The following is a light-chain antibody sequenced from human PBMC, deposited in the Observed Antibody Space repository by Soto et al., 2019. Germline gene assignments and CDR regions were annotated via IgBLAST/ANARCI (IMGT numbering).Light chain of an antibody. CDR2: DAS. Sequence: DIQMTQSPSSLSASVGDRVTITCQASQDVSNYLNWYQQKLGKAPKLLIYDASSLESGVPSRFSGSGSGTEFTLTISSLQPDDFATYYCQQYNSWTFGQGTKVDIK. V-gene: IGKV1-5*01. CDR3: QQYNSWT. J-gene: IGKJ1*01. CDR1: QDVSNY.